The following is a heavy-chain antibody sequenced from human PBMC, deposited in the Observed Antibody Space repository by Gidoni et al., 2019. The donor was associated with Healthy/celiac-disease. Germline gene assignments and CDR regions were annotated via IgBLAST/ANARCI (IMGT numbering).Heavy chain of an antibody. V-gene: IGHV3-7*01. CDR3: ARVVGGATTDAFDI. D-gene: IGHD1-26*01. Sequence: EVQLVASGGGLVQPGGSLRLSCAASGFPFSSYWMSWVRQAPGKGLEWVANIKQDGSEKYYVDSVKGRFTISRDNAKNSLYLQMNSLRAEDTAVYYCARVVGGATTDAFDIWGQGTRVTVSS. J-gene: IGHJ3*02. CDR2: IKQDGSEK. CDR1: GFPFSSYW.